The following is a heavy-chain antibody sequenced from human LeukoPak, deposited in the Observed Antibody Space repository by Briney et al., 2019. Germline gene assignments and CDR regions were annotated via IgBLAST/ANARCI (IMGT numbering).Heavy chain of an antibody. V-gene: IGHV3-9*01. Sequence: GGSLRLSCAASGFKFDDYAMHWVRQAPGKGLEWVSGISWNSGSIAFADSVKGRFTISRDNAKNSLYLQMNSLRAEDTAFYYCAKGEVVVPTGAAFDYWGQGTLVTVSS. J-gene: IGHJ4*02. D-gene: IGHD2-2*01. CDR1: GFKFDDYA. CDR2: ISWNSGSI. CDR3: AKGEVVVPTGAAFDY.